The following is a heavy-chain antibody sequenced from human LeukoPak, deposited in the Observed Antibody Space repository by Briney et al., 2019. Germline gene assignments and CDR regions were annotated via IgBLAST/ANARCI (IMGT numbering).Heavy chain of an antibody. V-gene: IGHV3-30*18. CDR1: GFTFSSYG. CDR3: AKTHSSGWYDFDY. Sequence: PGGSLRLSCAASGFTFSSYGMHWVRQAPGKGLEWVAVISYDGSNKYYADSVKGRFTISRDNSKNTLYLQMNSLRAEDTAAYYCAKTHSSGWYDFDYWGQGTLVTVSS. CDR2: ISYDGSNK. J-gene: IGHJ4*02. D-gene: IGHD6-19*01.